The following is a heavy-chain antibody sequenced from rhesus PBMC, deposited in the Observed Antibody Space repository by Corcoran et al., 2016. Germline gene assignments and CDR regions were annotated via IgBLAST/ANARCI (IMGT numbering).Heavy chain of an antibody. V-gene: IGHV3-184*01. D-gene: IGHD5-24*01. CDR2: IKIKAYGGTE. CDR1: GFTFSDHY. Sequence: EVQLVESGGGLVQPGGSLRLSCAASGFTFSDHYMYWVRQAPGKGLEWVDFIKIKAYGGTEEYAATVKGRFTISRDDSKSIAYLQMNSLKTEDTAVYYCTRPDPSGYSFYYGLDSWGQGVVVTVSS. CDR3: TRPDPSGYSFYYGLDS. J-gene: IGHJ6*01.